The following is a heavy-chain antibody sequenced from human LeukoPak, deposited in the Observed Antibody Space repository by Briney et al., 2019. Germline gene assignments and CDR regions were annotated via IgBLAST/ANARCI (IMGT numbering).Heavy chain of an antibody. CDR1: GGSISNDNYY. CDR2: IYYSGIT. D-gene: IGHD5-12*01. V-gene: IGHV4-39*02. J-gene: IGHJ4*02. Sequence: SETLSLTCIVSGGSISNDNYYWVWIRQPPGKGLEWIGSIYYSGITYYNPSLKSRITISVDTAKNQFSLKLSSVTAADTAVYYCARDRRYDSYYFDYWGQGTLVTVSS. CDR3: ARDRRYDSYYFDY.